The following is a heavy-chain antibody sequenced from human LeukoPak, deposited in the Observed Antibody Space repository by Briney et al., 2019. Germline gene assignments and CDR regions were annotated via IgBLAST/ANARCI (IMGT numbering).Heavy chain of an antibody. CDR3: AKDEGADY. CDR2: ISYDGSNK. Sequence: PGRSLRLSCAASGFTFSSYGMHWVRQAPGKGLEWVAVISYDGSNKYYADSVKGRFTISRDNSENTLYLQMNSLRAEDTAVYYCAKDEGADYWGQGTLVTVSS. D-gene: IGHD3-16*01. V-gene: IGHV3-30*18. J-gene: IGHJ4*02. CDR1: GFTFSSYG.